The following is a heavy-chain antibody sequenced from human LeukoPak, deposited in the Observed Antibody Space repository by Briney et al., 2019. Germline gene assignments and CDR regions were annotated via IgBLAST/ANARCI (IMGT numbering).Heavy chain of an antibody. CDR1: GYSFTSYG. Sequence: ASVKVSCKTSGYSFTSYGVTWVRQAPRQGLEWMGWIGGYTCHTNYAQKFQGRVTMTSDTSISTAYVELSRLRSYDTAVYYCARDASLRSAFLHYYYYMDVWGKGTTVTVSS. D-gene: IGHD3-3*01. CDR3: ARDASLRSAFLHYYYYMDV. V-gene: IGHV1-18*01. CDR2: IGGYTCHT. J-gene: IGHJ6*03.